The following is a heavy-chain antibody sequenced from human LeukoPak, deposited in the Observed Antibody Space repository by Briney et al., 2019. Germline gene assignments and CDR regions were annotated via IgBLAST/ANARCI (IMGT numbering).Heavy chain of an antibody. V-gene: IGHV5-51*01. CDR2: IYPGNSDT. CDR1: GYSFTNYL. D-gene: IGHD6-6*01. J-gene: IGHJ5*02. Sequence: GESLKISCKGSGYSFTNYLIGGVRQIPGIGLEWMGIIYPGNSDTRYSPSFQGQVTFSADKSISTAYLQWSSLKASDTAMYYCARHLGVDRSSSRWYDPWGQRTLVTVSS. CDR3: ARHLGVDRSSSRWYDP.